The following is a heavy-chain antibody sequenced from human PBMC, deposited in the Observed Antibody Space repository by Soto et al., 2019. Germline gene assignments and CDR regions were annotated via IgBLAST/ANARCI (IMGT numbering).Heavy chain of an antibody. Sequence: GGSLRLSCAASGFTLSSYSMNWVRQAPGKGLEWVSYISSSSSTIYYADSVKGRFTISRDNAKNSLYLQMNSLRDEDTAVYYCARDGAIDSSYYYYGMDVWGQGTTVTVSS. CDR1: GFTLSSYS. V-gene: IGHV3-48*02. CDR3: ARDGAIDSSYYYYGMDV. J-gene: IGHJ6*02. D-gene: IGHD3-22*01. CDR2: ISSSSSTI.